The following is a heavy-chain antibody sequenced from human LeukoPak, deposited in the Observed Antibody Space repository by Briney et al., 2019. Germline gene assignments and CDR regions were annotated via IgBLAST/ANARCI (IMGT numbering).Heavy chain of an antibody. V-gene: IGHV3-74*01. CDR3: ARVTISGVVATFAY. J-gene: IGHJ4*02. CDR1: GFTFSSYW. Sequence: GGSLRLSCAASGFTFSSYWMHWVRQAPGKGLVWVSRINSDGRSTSYADSVKGRFTISRDSAKNTLYLQMNSLRAEDTAVYYCARVTISGVVATFAYWGQGTLVTVSS. CDR2: INSDGRST. D-gene: IGHD3-3*01.